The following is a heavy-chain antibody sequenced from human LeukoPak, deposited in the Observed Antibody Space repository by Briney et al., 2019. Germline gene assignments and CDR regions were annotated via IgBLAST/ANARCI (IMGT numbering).Heavy chain of an antibody. CDR1: GGSISSSSYY. CDR2: IYYSGST. CDR3: ARGKKGSGSYHFFFDY. Sequence: SETLSLTCTVSGGSISSSSYYWGWIRQPPGKGLEWIGSIYYSGSTYYNPSLKSRVTISVDTSKNQFSLKLSSVTAADTAVYYCARGKKGSGSYHFFFDYWGQGTLVTVSS. D-gene: IGHD3-10*01. V-gene: IGHV4-39*07. J-gene: IGHJ4*02.